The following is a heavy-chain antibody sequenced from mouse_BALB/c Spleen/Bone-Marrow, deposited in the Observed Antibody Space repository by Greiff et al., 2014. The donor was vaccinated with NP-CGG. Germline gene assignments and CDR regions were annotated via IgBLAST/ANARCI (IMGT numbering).Heavy chain of an antibody. CDR3: ARNPSYGYEFAY. Sequence: EVQLQQSGPDLVKPSQSLSLTCTVTGYSITSGCSWHWIRQFPGNKLEWMAYIPYSGSTSYNQYLKSRISITRDTSKNQFFLQLNSVTTEDTATYYCARNPSYGYEFAYWGQGTLVTVSA. J-gene: IGHJ3*01. CDR2: IPYSGST. CDR1: GYSITSGCS. V-gene: IGHV3-1*02. D-gene: IGHD2-2*01.